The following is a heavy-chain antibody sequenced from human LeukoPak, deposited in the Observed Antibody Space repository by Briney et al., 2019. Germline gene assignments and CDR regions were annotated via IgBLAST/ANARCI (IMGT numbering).Heavy chain of an antibody. V-gene: IGHV3-11*05. D-gene: IGHD5-24*01. Sequence: GGSLRLSCAASGFTFSDFYLSWIREAPGKGLEWVSYISSSGVNTDYADSVKGRFTISRDNSKNTLYLQMHSLRAEDTAVYHCAKDPVEMATVNWFDPWGQGTLVTVSS. CDR2: ISSSGVNT. CDR3: AKDPVEMATVNWFDP. CDR1: GFTFSDFY. J-gene: IGHJ5*02.